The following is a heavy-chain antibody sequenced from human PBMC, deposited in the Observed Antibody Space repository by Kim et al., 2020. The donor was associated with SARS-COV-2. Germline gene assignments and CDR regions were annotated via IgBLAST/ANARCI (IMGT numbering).Heavy chain of an antibody. CDR1: GFTFSSYA. CDR2: ISGSGGST. Sequence: GGSLRLSCAASGFTFSSYAMSWVRQAPGKGLEWVSAISGSGGSTYYADSVKGRFTISRDNSKNTLYLQMNSLRAEDTAVYYCAKDGRRDYDSSGYLDYWGQGTLVTVSS. CDR3: AKDGRRDYDSSGYLDY. J-gene: IGHJ4*02. D-gene: IGHD3-22*01. V-gene: IGHV3-23*01.